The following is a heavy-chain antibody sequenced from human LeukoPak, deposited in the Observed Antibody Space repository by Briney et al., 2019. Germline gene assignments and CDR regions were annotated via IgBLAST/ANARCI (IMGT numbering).Heavy chain of an antibody. CDR3: ARVMGYYPPPYYFDY. CDR2: IYYSGST. J-gene: IGHJ4*02. V-gene: IGHV4-39*01. CDR1: GGSISSSSYY. D-gene: IGHD2-21*01. Sequence: SETLSLTCTVSGGSISSSSYYWGWIRQPPGKGLEWIGSIYYSGSTSYNRSRKSRVTIYVDTSRNQYSRKLSSVTAAVTAVYYCARVMGYYPPPYYFDYWGQGTLVTVSS.